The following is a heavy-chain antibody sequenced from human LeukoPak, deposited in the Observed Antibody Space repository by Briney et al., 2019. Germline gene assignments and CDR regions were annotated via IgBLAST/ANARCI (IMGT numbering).Heavy chain of an antibody. D-gene: IGHD3-10*01. CDR1: GYSFTSYW. CDR2: IYPGDSDT. V-gene: IGHV5-51*01. J-gene: IGHJ1*01. Sequence: GESLKISCKGSGYSFTSYWIGWVRQMPGKGLEWMGIIYPGDSDTRYSPSFQGQVTISADKSISTAYVHWSSLKASDTAIYYCATYAGTSSKYFQYWGQGTLVTVSS. CDR3: ATYAGTSSKYFQY.